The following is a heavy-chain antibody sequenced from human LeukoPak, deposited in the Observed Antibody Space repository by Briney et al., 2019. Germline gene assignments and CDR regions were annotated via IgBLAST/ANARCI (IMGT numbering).Heavy chain of an antibody. J-gene: IGHJ4*02. Sequence: ETLSLTCTVSGGSISSSSYYWGWIRQPPGKGLEWVSAISATASNTYYADSVKGRFTISRDNSNSTLYLQMNSLRVDDTAVYYCARAVAGPLPDWGQGTLVTVSS. D-gene: IGHD6-19*01. CDR3: ARAVAGPLPD. CDR2: ISATASNT. V-gene: IGHV3-23*01. CDR1: GGSISSSSYY.